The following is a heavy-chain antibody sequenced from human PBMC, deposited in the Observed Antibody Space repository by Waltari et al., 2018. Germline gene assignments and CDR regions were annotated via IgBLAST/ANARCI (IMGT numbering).Heavy chain of an antibody. CDR2: LYYGGST. CDR3: ASFNAWNFDLDY. J-gene: IGHJ4*02. Sequence: QLHLQESGPGLVQPSEPLSLTCTVAGASISSLNYYWGWVRQPPGKGLAWIGNLYYGGSTYYTPSLQRRVNMSIDASKNQLSLSLTSVSAADTATYYCASFNAWNFDLDYWGQGTLVTVSS. CDR1: GASISSLNYY. D-gene: IGHD1-7*01. V-gene: IGHV4-39*01.